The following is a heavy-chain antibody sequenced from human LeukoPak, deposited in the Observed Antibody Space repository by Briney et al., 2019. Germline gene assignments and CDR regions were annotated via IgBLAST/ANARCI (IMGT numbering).Heavy chain of an antibody. V-gene: IGHV3-30*18. Sequence: GRSRRLSCAASRLPFSRYGVHCVRQAPGKGLEWVALISSDGNNEYYADSVKGRFTISRDNSKNTLFLQMNSMRAEDTAVYFCAKGLSGRKGTFDLWGQGTLVTVSS. CDR2: ISSDGNNE. J-gene: IGHJ4*02. D-gene: IGHD3-10*01. CDR1: RLPFSRYG. CDR3: AKGLSGRKGTFDL.